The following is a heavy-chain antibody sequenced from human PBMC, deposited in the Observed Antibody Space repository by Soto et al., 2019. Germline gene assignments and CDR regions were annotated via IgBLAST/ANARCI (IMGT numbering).Heavy chain of an antibody. V-gene: IGHV3-30*18. CDR1: GFTFSSYR. J-gene: IGHJ4*02. CDR3: AKLKRRYYDSSGIDY. D-gene: IGHD3-22*01. Sequence: PGGSLSLCCAASGFTFSSYRIHWVRQAPGKGLEWVAVISYDGSNKYYADSVKGRFTISRDNSKNTLYLQMNSLRAEDTAVYYCAKLKRRYYDSSGIDYWGQGTLVTVSS. CDR2: ISYDGSNK.